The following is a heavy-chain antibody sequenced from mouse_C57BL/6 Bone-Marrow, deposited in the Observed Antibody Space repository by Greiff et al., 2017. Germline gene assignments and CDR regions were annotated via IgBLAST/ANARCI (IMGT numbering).Heavy chain of an antibody. Sequence: VQLQQSGPELVKPGASVKLSCKASGYTFTSYDINWVKQRPGQGLEWIGWIYPRDGSTKYNAKFKGKATLTVDTSSSTAYMGLHSLTSEDSAVYFCARGPYYYGSSYPYWYFDVWGTGTTVTVSS. J-gene: IGHJ1*03. V-gene: IGHV1-85*01. D-gene: IGHD1-1*01. CDR3: ARGPYYYGSSYPYWYFDV. CDR1: GYTFTSYD. CDR2: IYPRDGST.